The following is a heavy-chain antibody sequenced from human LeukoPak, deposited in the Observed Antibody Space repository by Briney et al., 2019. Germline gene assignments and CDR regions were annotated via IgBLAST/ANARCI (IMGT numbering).Heavy chain of an antibody. V-gene: IGHV3-48*03. CDR2: ISSSGSTI. Sequence: GGSLRLSCAASGFTFSSYEMNWVRQAPGKGLEWVSYISSSGSTIYYADSVKGRFTISRDNSKNTLYLQMNRLRAEDTAVYYCAKGSRGSCSRTYCYPFDYWGQGTLVTVSS. J-gene: IGHJ4*02. CDR1: GFTFSSYE. CDR3: AKGSRGSCSRTYCYPFDY. D-gene: IGHD2-2*01.